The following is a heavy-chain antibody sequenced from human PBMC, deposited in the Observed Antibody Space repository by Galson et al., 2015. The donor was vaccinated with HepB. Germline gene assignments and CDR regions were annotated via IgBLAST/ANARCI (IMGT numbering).Heavy chain of an antibody. CDR1: GDSVSSNSAA. J-gene: IGHJ6*02. Sequence: CAISGDSVSSNSAAWNWIRQSPSRGLEWLGRTYYRSKWYNDYAVSVKSRITINPDTSKNQFSLQLNSVTPEDTAVYYCARDRWYYYGSDARYGMDVWGQGTTVTVSS. V-gene: IGHV6-1*01. CDR3: ARDRWYYYGSDARYGMDV. CDR2: TYYRSKWYN. D-gene: IGHD3-10*01.